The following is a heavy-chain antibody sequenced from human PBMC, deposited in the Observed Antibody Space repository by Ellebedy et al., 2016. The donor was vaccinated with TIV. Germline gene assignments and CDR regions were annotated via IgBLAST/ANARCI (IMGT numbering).Heavy chain of an antibody. Sequence: GESLKISXAVSGFTFSSYWMSWVRQAPGKGLEWVANIKQDGSEKYYVDSVKGRFTISRDNARKSLYLQMNSLRAEDTAMYYCARAMVAMAVAGVHDYWGQGTLVTVSS. V-gene: IGHV3-7*01. D-gene: IGHD2-15*01. CDR2: IKQDGSEK. CDR1: GFTFSSYW. J-gene: IGHJ4*02. CDR3: ARAMVAMAVAGVHDY.